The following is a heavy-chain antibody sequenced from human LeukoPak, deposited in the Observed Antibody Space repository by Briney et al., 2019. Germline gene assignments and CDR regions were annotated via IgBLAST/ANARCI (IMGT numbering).Heavy chain of an antibody. V-gene: IGHV4-39*01. CDR3: ARHNGYTSSWYGYFFDH. Sequence: PSETLSLTCTVSGGSIRSISYHWGWIRHPPGKEPAWLRSTYYSGSLYYNPSLKSRATISIDTSKNQFSLKMTSVTAADTAVYYCARHNGYTSSWYGYFFDHWGQGILARVSS. D-gene: IGHD6-13*01. J-gene: IGHJ4*02. CDR2: TYYSGSL. CDR1: GGSIRSISYH.